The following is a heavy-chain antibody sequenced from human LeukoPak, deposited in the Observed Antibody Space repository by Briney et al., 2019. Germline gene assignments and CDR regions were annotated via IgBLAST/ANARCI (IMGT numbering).Heavy chain of an antibody. CDR3: ARIRYCSSTSCPYYFQH. J-gene: IGHJ1*01. D-gene: IGHD2-2*01. V-gene: IGHV4-34*01. Sequence: PSETLSLTCAVYGGSFSGYYWSWIRLPPGKGLEWIGEINHSGSTNYNPSLKSRVTISVDTSKNQFSLKLSSVTAADTAVYYCARIRYCSSTSCPYYFQHWGQGTLVTVSS. CDR1: GGSFSGYY. CDR2: INHSGST.